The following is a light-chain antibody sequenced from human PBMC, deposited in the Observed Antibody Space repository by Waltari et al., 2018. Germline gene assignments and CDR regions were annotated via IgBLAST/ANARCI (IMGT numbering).Light chain of an antibody. V-gene: IGKV3-15*01. Sequence: EVVMTQSPAILSVSPGERATLSCRASQSVTSNLAWYQQRPGQAPRLLIYDASTRATGIPARFSGSGSGTDFTLTISSMQSEDFAVYYCQQYNNWPPYTFGQGTTLEIK. CDR2: DAS. J-gene: IGKJ2*01. CDR3: QQYNNWPPYT. CDR1: QSVTSN.